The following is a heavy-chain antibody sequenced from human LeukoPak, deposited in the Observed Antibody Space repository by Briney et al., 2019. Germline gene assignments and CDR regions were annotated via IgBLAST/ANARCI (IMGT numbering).Heavy chain of an antibody. D-gene: IGHD3-10*01. CDR3: AKGKPRGDYYGSGIYFYFDY. V-gene: IGHV3-20*04. J-gene: IGHJ4*02. Sequence: GGSLRLSCAASGFTFDDSGMSWVRQAPGKGLEWVSGINWDGSSTGYADSVKGRFIISRDNAKNSLYLQMNSLKAEDTALYFCAKGKPRGDYYGSGIYFYFDYWGQGALVTVSS. CDR1: GFTFDDSG. CDR2: INWDGSST.